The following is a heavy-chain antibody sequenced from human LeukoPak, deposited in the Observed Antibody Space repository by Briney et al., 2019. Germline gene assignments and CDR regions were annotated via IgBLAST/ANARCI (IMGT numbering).Heavy chain of an antibody. CDR2: INWNGRIT. J-gene: IGHJ6*03. Sequence: GGSLRLSCAASGFTVSSNYMSWVRQAPGKGLEWVSGINWNGRITEYADSVKDRFTISRQNTKNSLYLYMNNLGGEDTALYFCARGSVQLWLRDTYYYMDVWGKGTTVTVSS. CDR3: ARGSVQLWLRDTYYYMDV. CDR1: GFTVSSNY. D-gene: IGHD5-18*01. V-gene: IGHV3-20*04.